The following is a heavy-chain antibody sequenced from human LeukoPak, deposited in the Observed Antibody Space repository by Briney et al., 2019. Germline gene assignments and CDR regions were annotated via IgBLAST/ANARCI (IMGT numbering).Heavy chain of an antibody. Sequence: GASVKVSCKASGYTFTSYYMHWVRQAPEQGLEWMGIINPSGGSTSYAQKFQGRVTMTRDTSTSTVYMELSSLRSEDTAVYYCARDWGVATITARNDYWGQGTLVTVSS. D-gene: IGHD5-12*01. CDR3: ARDWGVATITARNDY. CDR2: INPSGGST. J-gene: IGHJ4*02. CDR1: GYTFTSYY. V-gene: IGHV1-46*01.